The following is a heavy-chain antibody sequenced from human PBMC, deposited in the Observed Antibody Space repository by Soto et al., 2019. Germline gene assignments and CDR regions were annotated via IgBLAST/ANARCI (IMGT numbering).Heavy chain of an antibody. CDR1: GYTFTGYY. CDR3: ARGLRGCSSTSCYWAYYYYGMDV. CDR2: INPNSGGT. Sequence: ASVKVSCKASGYTFTGYYMHWVRQAPGQGLEWMGWINPNSGGTNYAQKFQGWVTMTRDTSISTAYMELSRLSSDETAVYYCARGLRGCSSTSCYWAYYYYGMDVWGQGTTVTVSS. D-gene: IGHD2-2*01. J-gene: IGHJ6*02. V-gene: IGHV1-2*04.